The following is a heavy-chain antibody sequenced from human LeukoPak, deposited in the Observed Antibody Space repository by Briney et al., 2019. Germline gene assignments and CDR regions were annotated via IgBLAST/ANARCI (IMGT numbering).Heavy chain of an antibody. J-gene: IGHJ6*02. V-gene: IGHV1-2*02. CDR2: INPKSGAT. Sequence: GASVKVSCQASGYTFTGYYLHWVRQAPGQGLEWMGWINPKSGATNYAQNFQGRVTLTRDTSISTAYMELSSLRLDDTAVYHCARDRVVVVSYSGMDVWGQGTTVTVS. CDR1: GYTFTGYY. CDR3: ARDRVVVVSYSGMDV. D-gene: IGHD2-15*01.